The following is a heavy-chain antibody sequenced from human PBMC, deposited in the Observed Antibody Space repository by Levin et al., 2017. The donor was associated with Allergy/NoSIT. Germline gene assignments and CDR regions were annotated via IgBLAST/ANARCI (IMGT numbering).Heavy chain of an antibody. Sequence: GGSLRLSRAASGFTFNNYAMSWVRQAPGKGLEWVSAIINSGVGTYYADSVKGRFTISIDNSKNTMYLQMNSLRAEDTAVYFCAKDAIRGSDQPYYFDYWGQGTLVTASS. CDR3: AKDAIRGSDQPYYFDY. V-gene: IGHV3-23*01. D-gene: IGHD6-19*01. CDR1: GFTFNNYA. CDR2: IINSGVGT. J-gene: IGHJ4*02.